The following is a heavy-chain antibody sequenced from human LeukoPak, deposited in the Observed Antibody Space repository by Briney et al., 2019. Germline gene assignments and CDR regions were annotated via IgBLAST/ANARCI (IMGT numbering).Heavy chain of an antibody. Sequence: ASVKVSCKASGYTFTGYYMHLVRQAPGQGLEWMGWINPNSGGTNYAQKFQGRVTMARDTSISTAYMELSRLRSDDTAVYYCARLMYSSSSLPGDVDYWGQGTLVTVSS. CDR3: ARLMYSSSSLPGDVDY. J-gene: IGHJ4*02. V-gene: IGHV1-2*02. CDR1: GYTFTGYY. D-gene: IGHD6-6*01. CDR2: INPNSGGT.